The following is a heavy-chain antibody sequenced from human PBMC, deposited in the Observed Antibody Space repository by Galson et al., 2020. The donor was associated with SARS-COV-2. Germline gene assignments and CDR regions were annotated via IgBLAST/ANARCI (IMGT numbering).Heavy chain of an antibody. V-gene: IGHV1-18*04. Sequence: ASVKVSCKASGYTFPSYGISWVRPAPGQGLEWMGWISTYNGNTNYAQKLQGRVTMTTDTSTSTAYMELRSLRSDDTAVYYCARVPTSFGVVMSGRDDAFDIWGQGTMVTVSA. CDR2: ISTYNGNT. D-gene: IGHD3-3*01. J-gene: IGHJ3*02. CDR1: GYTFPSYG. CDR3: ARVPTSFGVVMSGRDDAFDI.